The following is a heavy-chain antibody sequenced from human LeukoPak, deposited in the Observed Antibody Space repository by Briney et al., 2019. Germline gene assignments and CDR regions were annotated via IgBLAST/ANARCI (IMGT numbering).Heavy chain of an antibody. CDR1: GFNFGDYA. J-gene: IGHJ5*02. D-gene: IGHD6-19*01. Sequence: GRSLRLSCAASGFNFGDYAMHWVRHPPGKGLEWVSGIGWNSGSVGYAEPVKGRFTTSRDNTKNFLYLEMSSLSPEDTAFYYCAREEHNSGWSPLGAWGQGTLVTVSS. CDR3: AREEHNSGWSPLGA. V-gene: IGHV3-9*01. CDR2: IGWNSGSV.